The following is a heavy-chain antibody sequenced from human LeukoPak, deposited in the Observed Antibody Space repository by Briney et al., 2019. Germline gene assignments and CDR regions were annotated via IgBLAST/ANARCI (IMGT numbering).Heavy chain of an antibody. D-gene: IGHD2-2*01. CDR3: ARYPSDWAHYYYGMDV. J-gene: IGHJ6*02. V-gene: IGHV3-30-3*01. CDR2: ISYDGSNK. Sequence: GRSLRLSCAASGFTFSSYAMHWVRQAPGKGLEWVAVISYDGSNKYYADSVKGRFTISRDNSKNTLYLQMNSLRAEDTAVYYCARYPSDWAHYYYGMDVWGQGTTVTVSS. CDR1: GFTFSSYA.